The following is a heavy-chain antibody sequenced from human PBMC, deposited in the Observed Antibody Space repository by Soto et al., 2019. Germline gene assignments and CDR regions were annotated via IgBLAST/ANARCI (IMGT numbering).Heavy chain of an antibody. CDR3: ASIPPVPRSIDY. V-gene: IGHV3-21*01. CDR1: GFTFSSYS. J-gene: IGHJ4*02. CDR2: ISSSSSYI. Sequence: GGSLRLSCAASGFTFSSYSMNWVRQAPGKGLEWVSSISSSSSYIYYADSVKGRFTISRDNAKNSLYLQMNSLRAEDTAVYYCASIPPVPRSIDYWGQGTLVTVSS. D-gene: IGHD3-10*01.